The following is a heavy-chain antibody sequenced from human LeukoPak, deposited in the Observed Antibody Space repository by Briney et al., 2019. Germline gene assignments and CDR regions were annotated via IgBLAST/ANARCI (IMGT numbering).Heavy chain of an antibody. CDR1: GGSFRGYY. V-gene: IGHV4-59*01. J-gene: IGHJ6*03. CDR3: ARSPTRVRGVIHRLNYYYYMDV. CDR2: IYYSGST. D-gene: IGHD3-10*01. Sequence: PSEPLSLICAVWGGSFRGYYWSWLRQPPGKGLEWIGYIYYSGSTNYNPSLKSRVTISVDTSKNQFSLKLSSVTAADTAVYYCARSPTRVRGVIHRLNYYYYMDVWGKGTTVTGSS.